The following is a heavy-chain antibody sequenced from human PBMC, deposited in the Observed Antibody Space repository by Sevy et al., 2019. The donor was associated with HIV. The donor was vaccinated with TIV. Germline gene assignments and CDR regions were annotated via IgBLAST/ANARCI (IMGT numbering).Heavy chain of an antibody. CDR1: GFTVNSNY. J-gene: IGHJ4*02. CDR3: ARGKSGYGYALNY. D-gene: IGHD5-18*01. CDR2: IYSDGTT. Sequence: GGSLRLSCAASGFTVNSNYMTWVRQAPGKGLEGVSVIYSDGTTYHADSVKDRFTISRDYSKNTLYLQMNSLRAEDTAVYYCARGKSGYGYALNYWGQGTLVTVSS. V-gene: IGHV3-66*01.